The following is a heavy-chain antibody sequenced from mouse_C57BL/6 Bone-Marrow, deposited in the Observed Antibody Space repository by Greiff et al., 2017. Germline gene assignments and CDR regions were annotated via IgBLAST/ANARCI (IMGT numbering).Heavy chain of an antibody. Sequence: QVQLKEPGAELVRPGASVTLSCKASGYTFTDYEMHWVKQTPVHGLEWIGDIDPETGGTAYNQKFKGKATLTVDKSSSTAYMELRSLTAEDSAVYSYTREITAVVATDYWGQGTTLTVSS. J-gene: IGHJ2*01. V-gene: IGHV1-15*01. CDR3: TREITAVVATDY. CDR2: IDPETGGT. D-gene: IGHD1-1*01. CDR1: GYTFTDYE.